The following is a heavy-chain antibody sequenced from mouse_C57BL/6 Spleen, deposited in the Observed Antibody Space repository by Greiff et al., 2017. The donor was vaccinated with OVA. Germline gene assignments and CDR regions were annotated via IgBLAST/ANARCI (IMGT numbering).Heavy chain of an antibody. CDR2: IYPGSGST. J-gene: IGHJ1*03. D-gene: IGHD2-12*01. V-gene: IGHV1-55*01. Sequence: QVQLQQPGAELVKPGASVRMSCKASGYTFTSYWITWVKQRPGQGLEWIGDIYPGSGSTNYNEKFKSKATLTVATSSSTAYMQLSSLTSEDSADYYGARSAVYNYVGYFDVWGTGTTVTVSS. CDR3: ARSAVYNYVGYFDV. CDR1: GYTFTSYW.